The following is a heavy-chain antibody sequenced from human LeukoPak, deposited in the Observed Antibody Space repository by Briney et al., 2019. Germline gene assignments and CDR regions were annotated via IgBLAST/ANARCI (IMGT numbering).Heavy chain of an antibody. J-gene: IGHJ4*02. CDR1: GGTFSSYA. CDR2: IIPIFGTA. D-gene: IGHD5-24*01. Sequence: SVKVSCKASGGTFSSYAISWVRQAPGQGLEWMGGIIPIFGTANYAQKFQGRVTITADESKSTAYMELSSLRSEDTAVYYCARDHGYVEMATIGYWGQGTLVSVSS. V-gene: IGHV1-69*13. CDR3: ARDHGYVEMATIGY.